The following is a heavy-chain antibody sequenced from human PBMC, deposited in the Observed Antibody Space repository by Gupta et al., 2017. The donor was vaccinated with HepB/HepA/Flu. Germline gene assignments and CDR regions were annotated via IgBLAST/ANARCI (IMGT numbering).Heavy chain of an antibody. CDR2: INHSGST. Sequence: QVQLQQWGAGLLKPSETLSLTCAVYSGSFSGYFWTWIRQPPGEGLEWIGEINHSGSTNYNPSLKSRVTISLDTSKNQFSLKLHSVSAADTAVYYCARGPPTYYDGGGYYFFDQWGQGTLVTVSS. CDR3: ARGPPTYYDGGGYYFFDQ. CDR1: SGSFSGYF. V-gene: IGHV4-34*01. J-gene: IGHJ4*02. D-gene: IGHD3-22*01.